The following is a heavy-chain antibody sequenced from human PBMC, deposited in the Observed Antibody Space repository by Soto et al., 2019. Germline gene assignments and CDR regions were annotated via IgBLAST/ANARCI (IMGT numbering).Heavy chain of an antibody. D-gene: IGHD5-18*01. Sequence: HPGGSLRLSCAASGFTFSSHAMHWVRQAPGKGLEWVAVISYDGSKNYYADSVKGRFTISRDNSKNTLYLQMNSLRAEDTAVYYCARDRTASNYYYGMDVWGQGTTVTVSS. V-gene: IGHV3-30-3*01. CDR3: ARDRTASNYYYGMDV. CDR1: GFTFSSHA. J-gene: IGHJ6*02. CDR2: ISYDGSKN.